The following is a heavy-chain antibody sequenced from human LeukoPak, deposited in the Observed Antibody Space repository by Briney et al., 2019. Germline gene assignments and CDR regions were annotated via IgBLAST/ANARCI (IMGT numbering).Heavy chain of an antibody. CDR3: AKDLTTVATPYYYYYMDV. CDR2: ISGSGGST. V-gene: IGHV3-23*01. CDR1: GFTFSSYA. J-gene: IGHJ6*03. Sequence: GGSLRLSCAASGFTFSSYAMSWVRQAPGKGLEWVSAISGSGGSTYYADSVKGRFTISRGNAENSVYLQMNSLRAEDTAVYYCAKDLTTVATPYYYYYMDVWGKGTTVTVSS. D-gene: IGHD4-23*01.